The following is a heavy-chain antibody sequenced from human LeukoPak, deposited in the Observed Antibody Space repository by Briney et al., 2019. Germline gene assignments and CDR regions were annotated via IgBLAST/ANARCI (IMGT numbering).Heavy chain of an antibody. Sequence: ASVKVSCKASGYTFTSYYMHWVRQAPGQGLEWMGIINPSGGSTSYAQKFQGRVTMTRDMSTSTVYMELSSLRSEDTAVYYCASSPGSGWYDWYFDLWGRGTLVTVSS. CDR2: INPSGGST. V-gene: IGHV1-46*01. CDR3: ASSPGSGWYDWYFDL. CDR1: GYTFTSYY. J-gene: IGHJ2*01. D-gene: IGHD6-19*01.